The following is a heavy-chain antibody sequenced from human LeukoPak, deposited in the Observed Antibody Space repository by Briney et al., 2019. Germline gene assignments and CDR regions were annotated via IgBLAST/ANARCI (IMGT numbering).Heavy chain of an antibody. CDR1: GFTFSSYS. D-gene: IGHD1/OR15-1a*01. CDR3: AREALNMYYGMDV. CDR2: ISSSSTYI. J-gene: IGHJ6*02. V-gene: IGHV3-21*01. Sequence: GGSLRLSCAASGFTFSSYSMNWVRQAPGKGLEWVSSISSSSTYIYYADSVKGRFTISRDNAKNSLSLRMNSLRAEDTAVYYCAREALNMYYGMDVWGQGTTVTVSS.